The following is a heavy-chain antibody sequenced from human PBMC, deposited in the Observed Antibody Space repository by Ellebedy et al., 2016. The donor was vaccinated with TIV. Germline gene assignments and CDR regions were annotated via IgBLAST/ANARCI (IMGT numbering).Heavy chain of an antibody. D-gene: IGHD3-22*01. V-gene: IGHV3-30*03. CDR1: GFTFNSYG. CDR3: ATHYDTSGYYYGY. J-gene: IGHJ4*02. Sequence: GESLKISXAGYGFTFNSYGMHWVRQAPGKGPEWVAVMSYDGSNEYYADSVKGRFTISRDNSKNTLYLQMNSLRAEDTAVYYCATHYDTSGYYYGYWGQGTLLTVSS. CDR2: MSYDGSNE.